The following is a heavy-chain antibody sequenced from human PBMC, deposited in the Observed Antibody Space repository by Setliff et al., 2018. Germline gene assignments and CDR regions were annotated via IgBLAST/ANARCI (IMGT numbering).Heavy chain of an antibody. V-gene: IGHV4-39*02. CDR1: GGSISNSDYY. CDR3: ARDDPNHYDVSGYSVGYFDY. J-gene: IGHJ4*02. Sequence: PSETLSLTCSVSGGSISNSDYYWDWIRQPPGKGLEWIGRVYYSGDTYYIPSLLSRVTISVDTSKNQFSLKLSSVTAADTSVYYCARDDPNHYDVSGYSVGYFDYWGLGTPVTVS. D-gene: IGHD3-22*01. CDR2: VYYSGDT.